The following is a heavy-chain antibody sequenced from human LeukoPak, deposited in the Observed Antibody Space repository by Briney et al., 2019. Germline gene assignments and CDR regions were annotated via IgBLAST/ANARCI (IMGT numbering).Heavy chain of an antibody. Sequence: EASVKVSCKASGYTFTSYDINWVRQATGQGLEWMGWMNPNSGNTGYAQKFQGRVTMTRNTSISTAYMELSSLRSEDTAVYYCARGGSSSGGYYFDYWGQGTLVTVSS. D-gene: IGHD2-2*01. J-gene: IGHJ4*02. CDR1: GYTFTSYD. V-gene: IGHV1-8*01. CDR2: MNPNSGNT. CDR3: ARGGSSSGGYYFDY.